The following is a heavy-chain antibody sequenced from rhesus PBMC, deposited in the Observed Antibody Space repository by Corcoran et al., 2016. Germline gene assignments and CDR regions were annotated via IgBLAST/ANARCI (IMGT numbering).Heavy chain of an antibody. V-gene: IGHV4S7*01. CDR3: ARDRYFFDY. Sequence: QVQLEESGPGLVKPSVTLSLTCAGSGGSIRGGYSWGWIRQHPGKGLEWIGNIYGNRASTYYNPSLKSRVTISKDTSKNQFSLKLSSVTAADTAVYYCARDRYFFDYWGQGVLVTVSS. CDR2: IYGNRAST. J-gene: IGHJ4*01. CDR1: GGSIRGGYS.